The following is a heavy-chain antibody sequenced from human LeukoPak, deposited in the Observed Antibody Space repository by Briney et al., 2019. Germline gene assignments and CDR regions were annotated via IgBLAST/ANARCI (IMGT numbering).Heavy chain of an antibody. Sequence: GGSLRLSCAASGFTFSGYAMSWVRQAPGKGLEWVSTFSGSGDSTYYADSVKGRFTISRDSSKNTLYLQMNSLRAEDTAVYYCAKAGSLATPTPYYFDYWGQGTLVTVSS. CDR1: GFTFSGYA. V-gene: IGHV3-23*01. CDR3: AKAGSLATPTPYYFDY. CDR2: FSGSGDST. D-gene: IGHD5-12*01. J-gene: IGHJ4*02.